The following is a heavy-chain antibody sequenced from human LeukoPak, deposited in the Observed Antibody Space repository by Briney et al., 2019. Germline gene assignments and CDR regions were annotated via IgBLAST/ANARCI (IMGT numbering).Heavy chain of an antibody. CDR2: INPKIGGT. CDR3: ARDSSRRPQKYDIATSFSTEN. J-gene: IGHJ4*02. V-gene: IGHV1-2*02. Sequence: ASVKVSCKTSGYTFTDYYIHWVRQAPGQGLESMGWINPKIGGTNYAPRFQGRVSMTSDTSITTAYMQLRRVTSDDTAVYYCARDSSRRPQKYDIATSFSTENWGQGALVAVSS. CDR1: GYTFTDYY. D-gene: IGHD3-9*01.